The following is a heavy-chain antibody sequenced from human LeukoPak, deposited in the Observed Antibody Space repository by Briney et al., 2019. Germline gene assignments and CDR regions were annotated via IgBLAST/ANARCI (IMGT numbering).Heavy chain of an antibody. J-gene: IGHJ4*02. D-gene: IGHD4-11*01. CDR3: ARDAQRGFDYSNALQY. CDR1: GFTFSHYG. CDR2: IWSDGTNK. V-gene: IGHV3-33*01. Sequence: PGGSLRLSCAAAGFTFSHYGMHWVRQAPGKGLEWVAVIWSDGTNKYYAASVKGRFTISRVDSDKTVYLQMNSLRPDDTGIYYCARDAQRGFDYSNALQYRGQGTPVTVST.